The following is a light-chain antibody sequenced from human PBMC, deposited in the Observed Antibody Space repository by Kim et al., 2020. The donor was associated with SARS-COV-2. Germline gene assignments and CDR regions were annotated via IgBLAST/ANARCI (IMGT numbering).Light chain of an antibody. J-gene: IGLJ2*01. CDR1: TGPVTSDHY. CDR3: LLNFSGVKWF. V-gene: IGLV7-46*01. CDR2: DTN. Sequence: QAVVTQEPSLTVSPGGTVTLTCGSKTGPVTSDHYPSWFQQKPGQAPRTLIYDTNERHSWTPARFSGSLLGGKAALTISGAQREDEAEYFCLLNFSGVKWFFAGGTRFTFL.